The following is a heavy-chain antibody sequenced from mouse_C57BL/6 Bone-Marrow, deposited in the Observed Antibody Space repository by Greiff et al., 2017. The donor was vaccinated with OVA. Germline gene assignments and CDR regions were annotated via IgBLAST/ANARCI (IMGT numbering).Heavy chain of an antibody. J-gene: IGHJ4*01. CDR1: EYEFPSHD. CDR2: INSDGGST. D-gene: IGHD2-4*01. V-gene: IGHV5-2*01. CDR3: ARPHYYSGGGSMDY. Sequence: EVHLVESGGGLVQPGESLKLSCESNEYEFPSHDMSWVRKTPETRLELVAAINSDGGSTYYPDNMERRVIISRDNTKTTLYLHMSSLMSEDSALSYCARPHYYSGGGSMDYWCQGTSVTVSS.